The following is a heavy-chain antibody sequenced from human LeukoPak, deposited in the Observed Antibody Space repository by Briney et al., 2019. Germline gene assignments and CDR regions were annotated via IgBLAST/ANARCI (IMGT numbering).Heavy chain of an antibody. CDR2: IKQDGSEK. D-gene: IGHD6-13*01. Sequence: PGGSLRLSCAASGFTFSSYWMSWVRQAPGKGLEWVANIKQDGSEKYHVDSVKGRFTISRDNAKNSLYLQMNSLRAEDTAVYYCARDGAIAAAGTRYWGQGTLVTVSS. J-gene: IGHJ4*02. V-gene: IGHV3-7*01. CDR3: ARDGAIAAAGTRY. CDR1: GFTFSSYW.